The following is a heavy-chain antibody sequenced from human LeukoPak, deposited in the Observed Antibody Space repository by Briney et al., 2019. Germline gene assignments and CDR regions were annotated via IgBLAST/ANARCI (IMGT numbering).Heavy chain of an antibody. D-gene: IGHD6-19*01. CDR1: GFIFSNYG. CDR2: ISCNGGTT. V-gene: IGHV3-64*01. Sequence: GGSLRLSCAASGFIFSNYGIHWVRQAPGRGLEFVSRISCNGGTTYHANSPKGRFTISRDNSKNTVYLQMASLRPEDMAVYYCARVPFSSAWYDYWGQGTLVTVSS. J-gene: IGHJ4*02. CDR3: ARVPFSSAWYDY.